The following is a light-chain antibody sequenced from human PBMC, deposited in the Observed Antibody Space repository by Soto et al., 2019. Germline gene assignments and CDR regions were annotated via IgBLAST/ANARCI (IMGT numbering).Light chain of an antibody. CDR1: QSVSSSY. J-gene: IGKJ2*01. Sequence: EIVLTQSPGTLSLSPGEGATLSCRASQSVSSSYLAWYQQKPGQAPRLLIYGASSRATGIPDRFSGSGSGTDFTLTISRLEPEDFALYYCQQYGGSPYTFGQGTKLEIK. CDR3: QQYGGSPYT. V-gene: IGKV3-20*01. CDR2: GAS.